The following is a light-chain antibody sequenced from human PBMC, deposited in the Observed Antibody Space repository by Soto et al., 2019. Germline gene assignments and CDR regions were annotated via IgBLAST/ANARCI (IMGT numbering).Light chain of an antibody. CDR1: QSVTSNY. V-gene: IGKV3-20*01. Sequence: ERVMTQSPATLSVSPGERATLSCGASQSVTSNYLAWYQQKPGQAPRLLIFGASIRVTGIPDRFIGSGSGTDFTLTISRLEPEDFAVYYCQHYVTSLTTVGQGTKVDIK. J-gene: IGKJ1*01. CDR3: QHYVTSLTT. CDR2: GAS.